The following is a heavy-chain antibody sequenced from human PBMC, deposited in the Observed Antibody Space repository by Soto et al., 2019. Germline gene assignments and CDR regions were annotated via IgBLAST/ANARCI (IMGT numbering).Heavy chain of an antibody. CDR2: MSPSGST. V-gene: IGHV1-46*03. J-gene: IGHJ4*02. CDR1: GYTFTSYY. Sequence: ASVKGSCEACGYTFTSYYMHWVRQAPGQGLEWMGIMSPSGSTSYAQKLPGRVTMTRDTSTSKVYMELSSLRSEDTAVYYCASNSGSYLNALDYWGQGTLVTVSS. CDR3: ASNSGSYLNALDY. D-gene: IGHD1-26*01.